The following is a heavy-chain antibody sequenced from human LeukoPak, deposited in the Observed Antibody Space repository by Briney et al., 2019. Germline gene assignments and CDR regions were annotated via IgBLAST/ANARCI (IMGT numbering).Heavy chain of an antibody. J-gene: IGHJ5*02. V-gene: IGHV1-2*02. D-gene: IGHD3-10*01. CDR3: ARMDKAVITMVRGTNWFDP. Sequence: GASVKVSCKASGYTFTGYYMHWVRQAPGQGLEWMGWINPNSGGTNYAQKFQGRVTMTRDTSISTAYMELSRLRSEDTAIYYCARMDKAVITMVRGTNWFDPWGQGTLVTVSS. CDR1: GYTFTGYY. CDR2: INPNSGGT.